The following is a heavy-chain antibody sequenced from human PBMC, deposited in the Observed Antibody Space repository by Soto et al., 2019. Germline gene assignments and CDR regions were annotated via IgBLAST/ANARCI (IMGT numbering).Heavy chain of an antibody. J-gene: IGHJ4*02. V-gene: IGHV3-64D*08. D-gene: IGHD5-18*01. CDR2: ISSNGGST. Sequence: GGSLRLSCSASGFTFSSYAMHWVRPAPGKGLEYVSAISSNGGSTYYADSVKGRFTISRDNSKNTLYLQMSSLRAEDTAVYYWEKVRTWIQLWYYFDYWGQGTLVTVSS. CDR3: EKVRTWIQLWYYFDY. CDR1: GFTFSSYA.